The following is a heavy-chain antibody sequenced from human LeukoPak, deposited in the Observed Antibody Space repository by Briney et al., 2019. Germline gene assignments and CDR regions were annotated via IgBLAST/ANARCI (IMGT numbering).Heavy chain of an antibody. CDR3: AKEVRGTAWGIEY. D-gene: IGHD6-13*01. J-gene: IGHJ4*02. CDR2: ISGSGGST. V-gene: IGHV3-23*01. CDR1: GFTFSSYA. Sequence: PGGSLRLSCAASGFTFSSYAMSWVRQAPGKGLGWVSAISGSGGSTYYADSVKGRFTISRDNSKHTLYLQMNSLRAGDTAVDYCAKEVRGTAWGIEYWGQGTLITVSS.